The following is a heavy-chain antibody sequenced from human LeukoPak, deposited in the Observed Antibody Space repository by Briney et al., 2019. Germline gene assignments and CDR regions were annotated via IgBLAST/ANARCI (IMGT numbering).Heavy chain of an antibody. V-gene: IGHV3-33*06. Sequence: GSSLRLSCEASGFTFSHFGMHWVRQAPGKGLEWVAVIWSDATNEYYADSVKGRFTISRDNFKNTVSLQMNSLRAEDTAVYYCAKDAQRRFDYYNSLEHWGQGPMVAVSS. CDR2: IWSDATNE. CDR3: AKDAQRRFDYYNSLEH. D-gene: IGHD4-11*01. J-gene: IGHJ3*01. CDR1: GFTFSHFG.